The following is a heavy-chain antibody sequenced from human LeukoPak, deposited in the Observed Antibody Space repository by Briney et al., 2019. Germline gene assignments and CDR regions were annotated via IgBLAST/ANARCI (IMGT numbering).Heavy chain of an antibody. D-gene: IGHD3-10*01. V-gene: IGHV3-30*04. CDR1: GFTFSSYA. CDR3: ARVPEGSGSYSWGLY. CDR2: ISYDGSNK. J-gene: IGHJ4*02. Sequence: GGSLRLSCAASGFTFSSYAMHWVRQAPGKGLEWVAVISYDGSNKYYADSVKGRFTISRDNSKNTLYLQMNSLRAEDTAVYYCARVPEGSGSYSWGLYWGQGTLVTVSS.